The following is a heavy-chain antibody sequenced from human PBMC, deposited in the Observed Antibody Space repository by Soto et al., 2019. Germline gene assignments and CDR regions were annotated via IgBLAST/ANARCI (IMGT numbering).Heavy chain of an antibody. CDR2: INSDGSST. J-gene: IGHJ4*02. CDR1: VFTVSSYW. D-gene: IGHD6-19*01. V-gene: IGHV3-74*01. CDR3: ARGKASSGWYPLFDY. Sequence: LXLSCEASVFTVSSYWMHWVRQAPGKGLVWVSRINSDGSSTSYADSVKGRFTISRDNAKNTLYLQMNSLRAEDTAVYYCARGKASSGWYPLFDYWGQGTLVTVYS.